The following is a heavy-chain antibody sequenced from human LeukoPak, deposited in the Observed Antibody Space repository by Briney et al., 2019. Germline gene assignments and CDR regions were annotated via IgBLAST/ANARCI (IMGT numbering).Heavy chain of an antibody. V-gene: IGHV4-30-2*01. D-gene: IGHD3-10*01. CDR2: IYHSGST. CDR3: ARAEPDYYGSGSYPLD. J-gene: IGHJ4*02. Sequence: SQTLSLTCAVSGGSISSGGYSWSWIRQPPGKGLEWIGYIYHSGSTYYNPSLKSRVTISVGRSKNQSSLKLSSVTAADTAVYYCARAEPDYYGSGSYPLDWGQGTLVTVSS. CDR1: GGSISSGGYS.